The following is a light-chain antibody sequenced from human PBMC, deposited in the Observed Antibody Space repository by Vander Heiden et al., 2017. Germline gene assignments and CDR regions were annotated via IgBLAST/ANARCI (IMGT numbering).Light chain of an antibody. CDR1: SPNISSNT. V-gene: IGLV1-44*01. CDR3: AAWDDSLNTYDYV. J-gene: IGLJ1*01. Sequence: QSVLTQPPSSSGTPGQRVTISCSASSPNISSNTVKRYQCLPGTAPKLLIYNNDQRPSGVPDRFSGSKSGTSASLAISGLQSEDEADYYCAAWDDSLNTYDYVFGTGTKVTVL. CDR2: NND.